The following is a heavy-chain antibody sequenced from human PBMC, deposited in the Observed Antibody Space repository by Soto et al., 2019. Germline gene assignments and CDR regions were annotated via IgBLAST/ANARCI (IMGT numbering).Heavy chain of an antibody. CDR2: IYYSGST. CDR1: GGSISSGDYY. CDR3: ARYPEQYCSGGSCYSGTDY. Sequence: QVQLQESGPGLVKPSQTLSLTCTVSGGSISSGDYYWSWIRQPPGKGLEWIGYIYYSGSTYYNPSLKSRVTISVDTSKNQFFLKLSSVTAADTAVYYCARYPEQYCSGGSCYSGTDYWGQGTLVTVSS. V-gene: IGHV4-30-4*01. J-gene: IGHJ4*02. D-gene: IGHD2-15*01.